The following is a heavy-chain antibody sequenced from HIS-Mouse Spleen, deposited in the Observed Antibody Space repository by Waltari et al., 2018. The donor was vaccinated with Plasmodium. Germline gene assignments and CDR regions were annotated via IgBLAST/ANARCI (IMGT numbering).Heavy chain of an antibody. D-gene: IGHD1-26*01. CDR3: ARRGGSYYYFDY. J-gene: IGHJ4*02. V-gene: IGHV4-39*01. Sequence: QLQLQESGPGLVKPSETLSLPCTVSGGSISSSSYYWGWIRQPPGKGLEWIGSIYYSGRTYYNPSLKSRVTISVDTSKNQFSLKLSSVTAADTAVYYCARRGGSYYYFDYWGQGTLVTVSS. CDR2: IYYSGRT. CDR1: GGSISSSSYY.